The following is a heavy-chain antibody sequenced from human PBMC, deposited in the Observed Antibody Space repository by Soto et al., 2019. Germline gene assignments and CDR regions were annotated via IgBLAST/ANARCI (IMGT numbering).Heavy chain of an antibody. CDR2: INVYNGNT. CDR1: GYTFTDYG. J-gene: IGHJ5*02. D-gene: IGHD3-9*01. Sequence: ASVKVSCKASGYTFTDYGISWVRQAPGQGLEWMGWINVYNGNTKYAQKVQGRVTMTTDTSTSTAYMELRSLRSDDTAVYYCARGGRASYYDILTGYYRGWFDPWGQGTLVTVSS. V-gene: IGHV1-18*01. CDR3: ARGGRASYYDILTGYYRGWFDP.